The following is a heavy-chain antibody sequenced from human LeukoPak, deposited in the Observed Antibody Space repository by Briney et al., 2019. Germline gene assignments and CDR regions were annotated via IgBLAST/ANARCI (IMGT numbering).Heavy chain of an antibody. V-gene: IGHV4-59*01. CDR1: GGSISSNY. D-gene: IGHD5-18*01. CDR2: IYSSGST. J-gene: IGHJ3*02. CDR3: ARGINLGGYSHGPDAFDI. Sequence: SETLSLTCTVSGGSISSNYWSWIRQPPGKGLEWIGYIYSSGSTNYNPSLKSRVTISVDTSKNQFSLKLSSVTAADTAVYYCARGINLGGYSHGPDAFDIWGQGTMVTVSS.